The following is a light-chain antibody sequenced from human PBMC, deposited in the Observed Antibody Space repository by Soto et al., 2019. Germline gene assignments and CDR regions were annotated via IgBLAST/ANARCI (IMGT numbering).Light chain of an antibody. V-gene: IGKV3-11*01. CDR2: DAS. CDR3: QQRSNWPLLT. CDR1: QSVSNY. Sequence: EIVLTQSPATLSLSPGERATLSCRASQSVSNYLAWYQQKPGQAPRLLIYDASNRATGSPASFSGSGSGTDFTLTISSLEPEDFAVYYCQQRSNWPLLTFGGGTKVEIK. J-gene: IGKJ4*01.